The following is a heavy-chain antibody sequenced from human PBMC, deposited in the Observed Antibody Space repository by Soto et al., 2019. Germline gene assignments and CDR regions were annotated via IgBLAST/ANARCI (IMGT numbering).Heavy chain of an antibody. Sequence: GGSLRLSCAASGFTFSSYGMHWVRQAPGKGLEWVAVISYDGSNKYYADSVKGRFTISRDNSKNTLYLQMNSLRAEDTAVYYCAKDNAPAMITFGGPQAYAFDIWGQGTMVTVSS. CDR3: AKDNAPAMITFGGPQAYAFDI. V-gene: IGHV3-30*18. CDR1: GFTFSSYG. D-gene: IGHD3-16*01. CDR2: ISYDGSNK. J-gene: IGHJ3*02.